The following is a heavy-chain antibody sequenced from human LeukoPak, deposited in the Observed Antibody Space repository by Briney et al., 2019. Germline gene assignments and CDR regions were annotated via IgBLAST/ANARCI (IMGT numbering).Heavy chain of an antibody. V-gene: IGHV1-69*04. CDR3: ATRKNGGGYKWGDFFDF. Sequence: SVKVSCKASGGTSNSHAISWVRQAPGQGLEWMGRIIPNLGTTNRAQNFQDRVTLTADKSTNTAYMELTSLTSDDTAVYYCATRKNGGGYKWGDFFDFWAREPWSPSPQ. CDR2: IIPNLGTT. J-gene: IGHJ4*02. CDR1: GGTSNSHA. D-gene: IGHD3-22*01.